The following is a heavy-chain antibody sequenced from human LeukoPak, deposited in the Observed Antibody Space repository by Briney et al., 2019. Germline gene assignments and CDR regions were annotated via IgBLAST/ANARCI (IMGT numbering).Heavy chain of an antibody. J-gene: IGHJ5*02. V-gene: IGHV1-69*04. Sequence: ASVKVSCKASGGTFSSYAISWVRQAPGQGLEWMGRIIPILGIANYAQKLQGRVTITADKSTSTAYMELSSLRSEDTAVYYCARAGLGTRIAVAGTGVWFDPWGQGTLVTVSS. CDR1: GGTFSSYA. CDR3: ARAGLGTRIAVAGTGVWFDP. D-gene: IGHD6-19*01. CDR2: IIPILGIA.